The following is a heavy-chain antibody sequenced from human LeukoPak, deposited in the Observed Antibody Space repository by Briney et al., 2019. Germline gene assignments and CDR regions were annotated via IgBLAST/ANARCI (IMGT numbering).Heavy chain of an antibody. V-gene: IGHV1-46*01. J-gene: IGHJ5*02. CDR1: GYTFTSYY. D-gene: IGHD3-3*01. CDR3: ARAGETIFGAPNWFDP. CDR2: INPSGGST. Sequence: ASVKVSCKASGYTFTSYYMHWVRQAPGQGLEWMGIINPSGGSTSYAQKFQGRVTMTRDTSTSTVYMELSSLRSEDTAVYYCARAGETIFGAPNWFDPWGQGTLVTVSS.